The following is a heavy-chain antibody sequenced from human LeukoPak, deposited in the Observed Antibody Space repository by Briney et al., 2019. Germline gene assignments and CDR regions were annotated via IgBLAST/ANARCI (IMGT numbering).Heavy chain of an antibody. D-gene: IGHD1-20*01. J-gene: IGHJ4*02. V-gene: IGHV1-2*02. CDR1: GYTFTGYY. CDR2: INPNSGGT. CDR3: ARFNHLNWNFDY. Sequence: SVKVSCKASGYTFTGYYMHWVRQAPGQGLEWMGWINPNSGGTNYAQKFQGRVTMPRDTSISTAYMELSRLRSDDTAVYYCARFNHLNWNFDYWGQGTLVTVSS.